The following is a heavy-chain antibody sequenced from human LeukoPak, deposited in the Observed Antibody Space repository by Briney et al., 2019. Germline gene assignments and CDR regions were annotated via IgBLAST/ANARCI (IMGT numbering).Heavy chain of an antibody. J-gene: IGHJ5*02. CDR2: INPNSGGT. CDR1: GYTFTGYY. V-gene: IGHV1-2*02. CDR3: AREDYDYVWGSYSGKNWFDP. D-gene: IGHD3-16*01. Sequence: GASVKVSCKASGYTFTGYYMHWVRQAPGQGLEWMGWINPNSGGTNYAQKLQGRVTMTTDTSTSTAYMELRSLRSDDTAVYYCAREDYDYVWGSYSGKNWFDPWGQGTLVTVSS.